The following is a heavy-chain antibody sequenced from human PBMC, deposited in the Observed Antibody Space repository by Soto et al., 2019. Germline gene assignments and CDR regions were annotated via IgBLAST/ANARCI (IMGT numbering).Heavy chain of an antibody. D-gene: IGHD2-15*01. CDR1: GGSISSSNW. Sequence: QVQLQESGPGLVKPSGTLSLTCAVSGGSISSSNWWSWVRQPPGKGLEWIGETYHSGSTNYNPSLKSRVTISVDKSKNQFSLKLSSVTAADTAVYYCARSPGYCSGGSCYHFDYWGQGTLVTVSS. CDR2: TYHSGST. V-gene: IGHV4-4*02. CDR3: ARSPGYCSGGSCYHFDY. J-gene: IGHJ4*02.